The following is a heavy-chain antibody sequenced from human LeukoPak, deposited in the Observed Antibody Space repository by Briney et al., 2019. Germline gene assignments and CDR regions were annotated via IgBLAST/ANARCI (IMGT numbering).Heavy chain of an antibody. CDR2: MKQDGREK. CDR3: AKDTYYDILTGYLAGLFDY. V-gene: IGHV3-7*03. D-gene: IGHD3-9*01. J-gene: IGHJ4*02. Sequence: GGSLRLSCVASRFIFSNYWMSWVRQVPGKGLEWVANMKQDGREKYLVDSVKGRFTISRDNAKNSVYLQMNSLRAEDTAVYYCAKDTYYDILTGYLAGLFDYWGQGTLVTVSS. CDR1: RFIFSNYW.